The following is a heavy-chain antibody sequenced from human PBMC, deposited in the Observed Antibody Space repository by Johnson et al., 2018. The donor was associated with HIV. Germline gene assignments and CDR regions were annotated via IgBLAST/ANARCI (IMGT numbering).Heavy chain of an antibody. Sequence: VQLVESGGGVVRPGGSLRLSCAASGFTFDDYGMSWVRQAPGKGLEWVSGINWNGGSTYYADSVKGRFTISRDNSKNTLYLQMNSLRAEDTAVYYCAKDRTMIVVVTMDAFDIWGQGTMVTVSS. V-gene: IGHV3-20*04. CDR1: GFTFDDYG. CDR2: INWNGGST. D-gene: IGHD3-22*01. J-gene: IGHJ3*02. CDR3: AKDRTMIVVVTMDAFDI.